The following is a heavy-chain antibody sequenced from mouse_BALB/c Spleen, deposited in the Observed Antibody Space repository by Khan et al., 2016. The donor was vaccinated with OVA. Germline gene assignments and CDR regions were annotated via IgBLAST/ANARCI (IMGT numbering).Heavy chain of an antibody. V-gene: IGHV3-2*02. J-gene: IGHJ4*01. CDR1: GYSITSDYA. D-gene: IGHD2-3*01. CDR3: ARDGSRYNYGMDY. Sequence: EVQLQESGPGLVKPSQSLSLTCTVTGYSITSDYAWNWIRQFPGNKLEWMGSINYSGSTNYNPSLKSRISITRDTSKNQFFLQLNSVTTEDTATYNFARDGSRYNYGMDYWGQGTAVTVSS. CDR2: INYSGST.